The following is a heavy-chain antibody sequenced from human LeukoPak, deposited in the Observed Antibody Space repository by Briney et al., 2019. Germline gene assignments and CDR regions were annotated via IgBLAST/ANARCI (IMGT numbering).Heavy chain of an antibody. CDR1: GFTVITND. CDR2: LYSDGNT. V-gene: IGHV3-53*01. J-gene: IGHJ4*02. CDR3: ARGVEPLAANTLAY. Sequence: GGSLRLSCAASGFTVITNDMTWVRQAPGKGLEWVSVLYSDGNTKYADSVQGRYTISRDNSKNTLYLEMNSLSPDDTAVYYCARGVEPLAANTLAYWGQGTLVTVSS. D-gene: IGHD1-14*01.